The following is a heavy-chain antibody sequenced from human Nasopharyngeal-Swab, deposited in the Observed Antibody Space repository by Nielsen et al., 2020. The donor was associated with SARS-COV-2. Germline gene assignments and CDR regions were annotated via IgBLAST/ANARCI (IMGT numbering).Heavy chain of an antibody. CDR3: VREFEATGATYLDY. Sequence: GESLKISCVASGFTGSSHAMHWVRQAPGKGLEWVAVISYNGGIKYCADSVKGRFTVSRDNAKNSLYLQMSSLRDEDTAVYYCVREFEATGATYLDYWGLGTLVTVSS. CDR1: GFTGSSHA. D-gene: IGHD1-26*01. V-gene: IGHV3-30-3*01. CDR2: ISYNGGIK. J-gene: IGHJ4*02.